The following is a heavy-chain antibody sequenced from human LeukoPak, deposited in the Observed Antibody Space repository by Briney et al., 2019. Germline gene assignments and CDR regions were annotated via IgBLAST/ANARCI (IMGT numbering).Heavy chain of an antibody. CDR3: ARGRIAARPEYFQH. V-gene: IGHV4-34*01. D-gene: IGHD6-6*01. J-gene: IGHJ1*01. CDR2: INQSGST. CDR1: GGSFSGYY. Sequence: SETLSLTCAVYGGSFSGYYWGWIRQPPGKGLEWLGGINQSGSTNYNPSLKSRVTISVDTSKNQFSLKLSPVTAADTAVYYCARGRIAARPEYFQHWGQGTLVTVSS.